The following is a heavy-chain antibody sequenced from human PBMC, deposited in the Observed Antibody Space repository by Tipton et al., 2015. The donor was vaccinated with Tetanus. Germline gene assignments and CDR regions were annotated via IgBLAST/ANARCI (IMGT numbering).Heavy chain of an antibody. CDR3: ARETYYYDSSGYPSIDY. J-gene: IGHJ4*02. CDR1: GYTFTGYY. Sequence: QVQLVQSGAEVKKPGASVKVSCKASGYTFTGYYMHWVRQAPGQGLEWMGWINPNSGGTNYAQKFQGRVTMTRDTSISTAYMELSRLRSDDTAVYYCARETYYYDSSGYPSIDYWGQGTLVTVSS. D-gene: IGHD3-22*01. CDR2: INPNSGGT. V-gene: IGHV1-2*02.